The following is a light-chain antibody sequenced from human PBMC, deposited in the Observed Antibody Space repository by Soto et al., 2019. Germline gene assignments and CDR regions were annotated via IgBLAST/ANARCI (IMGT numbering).Light chain of an antibody. Sequence: AIQVTQSPSSLSASVGDRVTITCRASQGIGSDLGWYQHKPGKPPKLLIYAASFLESGVPSRFSASGSGTDFILTISGLQPEDFATYFCLQDYDSPYTFGQGTRLEI. V-gene: IGKV1-6*01. J-gene: IGKJ2*01. CDR2: AAS. CDR3: LQDYDSPYT. CDR1: QGIGSD.